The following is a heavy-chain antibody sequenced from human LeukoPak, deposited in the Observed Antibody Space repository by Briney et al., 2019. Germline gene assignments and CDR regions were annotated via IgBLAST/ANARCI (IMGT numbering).Heavy chain of an antibody. V-gene: IGHV1-18*01. CDR2: ISAYNDNT. CDR1: GYTSSSYG. J-gene: IGHJ5*02. D-gene: IGHD1-1*01. CDR3: ARDVPGSIGTTARFDP. Sequence: ASVKVSCKSSGYTSSSYGISWIRQAPGQGLEWMGWISAYNDNTNYAQIFQGRVTMTADTSTSTAYMELRSLRSDDTAVYYCARDVPGSIGTTARFDPWGQGTLVIVSS.